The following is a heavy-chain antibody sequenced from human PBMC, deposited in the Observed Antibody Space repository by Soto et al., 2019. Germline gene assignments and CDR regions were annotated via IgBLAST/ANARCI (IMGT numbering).Heavy chain of an antibody. CDR3: AAMYYYDSSGYYYFGYFDY. CDR2: IVVGSGNT. Sequence: SVKVSCKASGFTFTSSAVQWVRQARGQRLEWIGWIVVGSGNTNYAQKFQERVTITRDMSTSTAYMELSSLRSEDTAVYYCAAMYYYDSSGYYYFGYFDYWGQGTLVNVSS. V-gene: IGHV1-58*01. D-gene: IGHD3-22*01. J-gene: IGHJ4*02. CDR1: GFTFTSSA.